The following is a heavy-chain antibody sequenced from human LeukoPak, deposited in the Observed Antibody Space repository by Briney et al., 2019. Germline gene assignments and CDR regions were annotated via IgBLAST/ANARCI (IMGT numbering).Heavy chain of an antibody. J-gene: IGHJ3*02. D-gene: IGHD6-13*01. CDR2: IYYSGST. CDR3: AREEIAAAGLEDAFDI. V-gene: IGHV4-39*02. CDR1: GGSISSSGYY. Sequence: PSETLSLTCTVSGGSISSSGYYWGWIRQPPGKGLEWIGSIYYSGSTYYNPSLKSRVTISVDTSKNQFSLKLSSVTAADTAVYYCAREEIAAAGLEDAFDIWGQGTMVTVSS.